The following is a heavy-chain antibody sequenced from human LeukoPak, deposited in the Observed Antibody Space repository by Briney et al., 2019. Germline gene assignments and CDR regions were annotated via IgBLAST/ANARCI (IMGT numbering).Heavy chain of an antibody. V-gene: IGHV1-18*01. CDR1: GYTFTSYG. D-gene: IGHD1-7*01. J-gene: IGHJ4*02. Sequence: WASVKVSCKASGYTFTSYGISWVRQAPGQGLEWMGWISAYNGNTNYAQKLQGRVTMTTDTSTSTAYMELRSLRSDDTAVYYCARESITGTSDYWGQETLVTVSS. CDR3: ARESITGTSDY. CDR2: ISAYNGNT.